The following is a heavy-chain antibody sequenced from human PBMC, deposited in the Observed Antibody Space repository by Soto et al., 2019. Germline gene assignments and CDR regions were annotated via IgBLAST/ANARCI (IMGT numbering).Heavy chain of an antibody. D-gene: IGHD3-22*01. CDR2: MKSKSEGETT. Sequence: XESLRLSFAASGFTFNNDWMGWVRQAPGQGLEWVGHMKSKSEGETTDYAAPVKGRFTISRDDSKNTVYLQMNSLTTEDTAVYYCTAQFYFDASGYSFDLWGQGTLVTVSS. CDR3: TAQFYFDASGYSFDL. CDR1: GFTFNNDW. V-gene: IGHV3-15*01. J-gene: IGHJ4*02.